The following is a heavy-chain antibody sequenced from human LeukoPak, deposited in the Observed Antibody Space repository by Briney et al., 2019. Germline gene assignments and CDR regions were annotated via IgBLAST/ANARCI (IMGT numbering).Heavy chain of an antibody. CDR3: ARHKRSSRTQVLYFDY. CDR2: IYTSGST. J-gene: IGHJ4*02. Sequence: SETLSLTCTVSGGSISSYYWSWIRQPAGKGLEWIGRIYTSGSTNYNPSLKSRVTMSVDTSKNQFSLKLSSVAAADTAVYYCARHKRSSRTQVLYFDYWGQGTLVTVSS. CDR1: GGSISSYY. D-gene: IGHD6-13*01. V-gene: IGHV4-4*07.